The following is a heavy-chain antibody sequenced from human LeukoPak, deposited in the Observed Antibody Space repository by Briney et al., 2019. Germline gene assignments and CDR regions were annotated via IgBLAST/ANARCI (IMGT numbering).Heavy chain of an antibody. CDR2: INSGSSTI. Sequence: GGSLRLSCGASEFSLRSYSMDWVRQAPGKGLEWVSHINSGSSTIYYAASVKGRFTISRDNAGNSLYLHMNSLRAEDTAVYYCARVLLERPGIDSFDMWGQGTMVTVSS. J-gene: IGHJ3*02. CDR1: EFSLRSYS. CDR3: ARVLLERPGIDSFDM. D-gene: IGHD1-1*01. V-gene: IGHV3-48*01.